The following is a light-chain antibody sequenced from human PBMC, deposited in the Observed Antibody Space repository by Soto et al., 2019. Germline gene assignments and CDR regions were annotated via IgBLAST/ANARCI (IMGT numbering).Light chain of an antibody. CDR2: RAS. V-gene: IGKV1-5*03. CDR3: QQYNTFSFT. J-gene: IGKJ2*01. CDR1: RAISDW. Sequence: IQMTQSPSTLSASLGDRVTITCRASRAISDWLAWYQQRPGKAPKLLIYRASRLESGVPSRFSGSGSGTEFTLTISGLQPDDFATYYCQQYNTFSFTFGQGTQLEI.